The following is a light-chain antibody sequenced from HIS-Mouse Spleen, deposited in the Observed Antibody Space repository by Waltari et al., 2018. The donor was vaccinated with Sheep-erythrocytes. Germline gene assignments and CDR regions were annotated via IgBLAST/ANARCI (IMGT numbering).Light chain of an antibody. Sequence: DIQMTQSPSSLSASVGDRVTITCRASQGISNYLAWYQQKPGKVPKLLIYAASTLQSGVASRFSGSGSRTDFTLTISSLQPEDVATYYCHKYNSAPLTFGGGTKVEIK. CDR2: AAS. CDR1: QGISNY. V-gene: IGKV1-27*01. CDR3: HKYNSAPLT. J-gene: IGKJ4*01.